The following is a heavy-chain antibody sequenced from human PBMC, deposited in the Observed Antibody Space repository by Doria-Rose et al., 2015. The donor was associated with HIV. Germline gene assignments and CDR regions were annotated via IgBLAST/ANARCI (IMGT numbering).Heavy chain of an antibody. CDR1: GFTFTTFW. Sequence: EVQLVQSGGGLVQPGGSLRLSCAASGFTFTTFWLSWVRQAPGQGLEWVANINQDGTEKYYVDSVKGRFTISRDNAKNSLYLQMNSLRVEDTAVYYCARGRQVFDYWGQGTLVTVSS. CDR2: INQDGTEK. CDR3: ARGRQVFDY. J-gene: IGHJ4*02. V-gene: IGHV3-7*01.